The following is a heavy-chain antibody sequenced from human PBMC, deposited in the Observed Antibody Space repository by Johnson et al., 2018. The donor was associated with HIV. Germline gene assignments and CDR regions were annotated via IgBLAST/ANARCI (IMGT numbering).Heavy chain of an antibody. CDR2: VSYDGSSK. CDR3: ARDGDDGDEADDTKGAFDI. Sequence: QVQLVESGGGLVQPGGSLRLSCEASESTFSSYWMNWLRQAPGKGLEWVACVSYDGSSKYYAASVKGRFIISRDNSKNTLFLQMNSLRTEDTAVYSCARDGDDGDEADDTKGAFDIWGQGTMVTVSS. D-gene: IGHD3-9*01. CDR1: ESTFSSYW. J-gene: IGHJ3*02. V-gene: IGHV3-30-3*01.